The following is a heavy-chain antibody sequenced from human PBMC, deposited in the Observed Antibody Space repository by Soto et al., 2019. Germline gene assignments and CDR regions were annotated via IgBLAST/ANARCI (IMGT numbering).Heavy chain of an antibody. D-gene: IGHD4-17*01. CDR1: GLIFTNYA. J-gene: IGHJ3*02. V-gene: IGHV3-23*01. Sequence: GGSLRLSCAASGLIFTNYAMSWVRQAPGKGLEWVSSISGSGSSTYYADSVKGRFTISRDNSKNTLSLQMNSLRVEDTAVYYCAKDRPDEYGDDLHPFDIWGQGTMVTVSS. CDR2: ISGSGSST. CDR3: AKDRPDEYGDDLHPFDI.